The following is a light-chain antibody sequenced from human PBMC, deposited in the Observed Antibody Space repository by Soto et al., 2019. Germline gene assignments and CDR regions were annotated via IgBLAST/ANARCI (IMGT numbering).Light chain of an antibody. CDR3: QQSYSTPYT. Sequence: DIQMTQSPSSLSASVGDRVTITCRASKSISSYLNWYQQKPGKAPKLLIYAASSLQSGIPSRFSGNGSGKDFTLTISSLQPEDFETYYCQQSYSTPYTFGQGTKLEIK. CDR1: KSISSY. J-gene: IGKJ2*01. CDR2: AAS. V-gene: IGKV1-39*01.